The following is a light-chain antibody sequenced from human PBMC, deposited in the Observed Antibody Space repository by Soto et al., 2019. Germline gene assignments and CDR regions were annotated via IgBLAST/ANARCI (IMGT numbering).Light chain of an antibody. CDR2: AAS. CDR3: QHYDSSPPYT. CDR1: RSFASSY. Sequence: EIVLTQSPVTLSLSPGERATLSCRASRSFASSYLGWYQQKPGQAPRLLIYAASSRATGIPDRFSGSGSATDFTLTISRLEPEDSAVYSCQHYDSSPPYTFGQGTKLESK. J-gene: IGKJ2*01. V-gene: IGKV3-20*01.